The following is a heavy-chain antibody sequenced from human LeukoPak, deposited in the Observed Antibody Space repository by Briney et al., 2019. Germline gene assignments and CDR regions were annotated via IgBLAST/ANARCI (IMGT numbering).Heavy chain of an antibody. J-gene: IGHJ5*02. CDR3: ARGRIRGLSGSYYLTRQNWFDP. D-gene: IGHD1-26*01. CDR1: GFSFSTYA. Sequence: GGSLRLSCAASGFSFSTYAMHWVRQAPGKGLEWVALIWHDASHTFYTDSVKGRFTISRDNSKNTVYLQMNSLGGEDTAVYYCARGRIRGLSGSYYLTRQNWFDPWGRGTLVTVSS. V-gene: IGHV3-33*01. CDR2: IWHDASHT.